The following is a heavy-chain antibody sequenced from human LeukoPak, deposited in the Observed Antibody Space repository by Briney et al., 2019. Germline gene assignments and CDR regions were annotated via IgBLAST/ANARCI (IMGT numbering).Heavy chain of an antibody. D-gene: IGHD6-19*01. Sequence: ASVKVSCKASGYMFTSYGLSWVRQAPGQGLEWMGWISAYNGNTRYAQKFQGRVTMTTDTSTRTAYMEMRSLRSDDTAVHYCARDRRGRAVANPYYYNGMDVWGEGTTVTVSS. CDR3: ARDRRGRAVANPYYYNGMDV. CDR1: GYMFTSYG. J-gene: IGHJ6*04. V-gene: IGHV1-18*01. CDR2: ISAYNGNT.